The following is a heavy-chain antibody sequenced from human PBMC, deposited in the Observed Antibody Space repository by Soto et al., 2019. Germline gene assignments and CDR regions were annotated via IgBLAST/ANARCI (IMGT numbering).Heavy chain of an antibody. CDR1: GYTFTSYA. D-gene: IGHD6-13*01. V-gene: IGHV1-3*01. CDR3: ASSDSGGAAAGKHFQH. CDR2: INAGNGNT. J-gene: IGHJ1*01. Sequence: QVQLVQSGAEVKKPGSSVKVSCMASGYTFTSYAMHWVRQAPGQRLEWMGWINAGNGNTKYSQKFQGRVTITRDTSASTAYMELSSLRSEDTAVYYCASSDSGGAAAGKHFQHWGQGTLVTVSS.